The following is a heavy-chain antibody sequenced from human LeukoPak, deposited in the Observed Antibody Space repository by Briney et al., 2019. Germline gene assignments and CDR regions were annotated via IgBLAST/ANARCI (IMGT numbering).Heavy chain of an antibody. D-gene: IGHD2-2*02. Sequence: ASVKVSRKASGYTFTSYGISWVRQAPGQGLEWMGWISAYNGNTNYAQKLQGRVTMTTDTSTSTAYMELRSLRSDDTAVYYCARLTVPAAIRYYYYGMDVWGQGTTVTVSS. V-gene: IGHV1-18*01. CDR2: ISAYNGNT. CDR1: GYTFTSYG. J-gene: IGHJ6*02. CDR3: ARLTVPAAIRYYYYGMDV.